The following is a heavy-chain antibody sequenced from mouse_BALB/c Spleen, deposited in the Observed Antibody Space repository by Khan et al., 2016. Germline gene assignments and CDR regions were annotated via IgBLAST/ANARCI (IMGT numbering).Heavy chain of an antibody. J-gene: IGHJ4*01. CDR3: ANLTGTREAMDY. V-gene: IGHV1-80*01. CDR1: GYAFSSYW. D-gene: IGHD4-1*01. Sequence: QVQLKQSGAELVRPGSSVKISCKAAGYAFSSYWMNWVKQRPGQGLEWIGQIYPGDGDTNYNGKFKGKATLTADKSSSTAYMQLSSLTSEDSAVXCCANLTGTREAMDYWGQGTSVTVSS. CDR2: IYPGDGDT.